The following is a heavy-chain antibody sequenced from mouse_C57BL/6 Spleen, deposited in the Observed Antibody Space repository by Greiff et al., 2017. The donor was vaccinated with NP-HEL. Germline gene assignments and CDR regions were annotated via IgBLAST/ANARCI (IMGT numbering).Heavy chain of an antibody. CDR1: GYTFTSYW. CDR2: IHPNSGST. CDR3: ASEYGEVYYARDD. J-gene: IGHJ4*01. V-gene: IGHV1-64*01. D-gene: IGHD1-2*01. Sequence: QVQLQQPGAELVKPGASVKLSCKASGYTFTSYWMHWVKQRPGQGLEWIGMIHPNSGSTNYNEKFKSKATLTVDKSSSTAYMQLSSLTSEDSAVDYCASEYGEVYYARDDWGQGTSVTVAS.